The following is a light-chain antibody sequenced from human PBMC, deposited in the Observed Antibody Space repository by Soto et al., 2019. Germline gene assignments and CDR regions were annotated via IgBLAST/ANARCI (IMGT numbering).Light chain of an antibody. Sequence: QSALTQPPSVSGSPGQSVTISCTGTSSYVGSYNRVSWYQQPPGTAPKLMIYEVSNRPSGVPVRFSGSKSGNTASLTISGLQAEDEADYYCSSYTSSSTLVFGGGTKLTVL. CDR2: EVS. J-gene: IGLJ2*01. V-gene: IGLV2-18*02. CDR3: SSYTSSSTLV. CDR1: SSYVGSYNR.